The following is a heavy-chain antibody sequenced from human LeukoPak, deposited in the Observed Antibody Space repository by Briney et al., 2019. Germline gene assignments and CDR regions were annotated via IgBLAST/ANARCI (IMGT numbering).Heavy chain of an antibody. CDR1: GDSISSGSYY. CDR2: IYSSGRT. V-gene: IGHV4-61*02. CDR3: ARRGSYFSHYFDY. Sequence: SETLSLTCTVSGDSISSGSYYWSWIRQPAGEGLEWIGRIYSSGRTHYSPSLKSRVAISVDTSKNRFSLRLSSVTAADTAVYYCARRGSYFSHYFDYWGQGTLVTVSS. D-gene: IGHD1-26*01. J-gene: IGHJ4*02.